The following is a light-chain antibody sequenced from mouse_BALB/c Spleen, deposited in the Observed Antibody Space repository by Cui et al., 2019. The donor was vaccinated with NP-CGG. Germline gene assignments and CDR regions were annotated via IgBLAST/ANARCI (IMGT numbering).Light chain of an antibody. V-gene: IGLV1*01. CDR2: GTN. CDR3: ALWYSNHWV. CDR1: TGAVTTSNY. Sequence: QAVVTQESALTTSPGETVTLTCRSNTGAVTTSNYANWVQEKPDHIFTGLIGGTNNRAPGVPARFSGSLIGDKAALTITGAQTEDEAMYFCALWYSNHWVFGGGTKLTVL. J-gene: IGLJ1*01.